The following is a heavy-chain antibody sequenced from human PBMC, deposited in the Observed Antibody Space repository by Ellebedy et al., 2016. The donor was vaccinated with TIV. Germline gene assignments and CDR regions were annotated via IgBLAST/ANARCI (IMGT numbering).Heavy chain of an antibody. D-gene: IGHD2-15*01. CDR2: IYSGGDR. CDR3: ARDRHCVGGRCYSV. CDR1: GFTVNNNY. V-gene: IGHV3-53*01. Sequence: GESLKISCAASGFTVNNNYMRWFRQAPGKGLELVSLIYSGGDRYYADSVKGRFTISRDNSNNTVYLQMNSLRVEDTAVYYGARDRHCVGGRCYSVWGQGTLVTVSS. J-gene: IGHJ4*02.